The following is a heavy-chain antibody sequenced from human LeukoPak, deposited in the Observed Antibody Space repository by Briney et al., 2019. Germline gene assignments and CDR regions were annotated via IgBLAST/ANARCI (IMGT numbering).Heavy chain of an antibody. V-gene: IGHV3-7*01. CDR3: ARDPYGDYGDCFGY. CDR1: GFTFSTYW. CDR2: IKHDGSEK. D-gene: IGHD4-17*01. Sequence: GGSLRLSCAASGFTFSTYWMSWVRQAPGKGLEWVANIKHDGSEKYYVDSVKGRFTISRDNAKKSLHLQMNSLRAEDTAVYYCARDPYGDYGDCFGYWGQGTLVTVSS. J-gene: IGHJ4*02.